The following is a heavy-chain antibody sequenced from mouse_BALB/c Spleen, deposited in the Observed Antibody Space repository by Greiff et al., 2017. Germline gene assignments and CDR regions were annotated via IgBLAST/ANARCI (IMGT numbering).Heavy chain of an antibody. Sequence: EVKVVESGGGLVQPGGSRKLSCAASGFTFSSFGMHWVRQAPEKGLEWVAYISSGSSTIYYADTVKGRFTISRDNPKNTLFLQMTSLRSEDTAMYYCARSTMITTKFAYWGQGTLVTVSA. CDR1: GFTFSSFG. J-gene: IGHJ3*01. CDR3: ARSTMITTKFAY. D-gene: IGHD2-4*01. V-gene: IGHV5-17*02. CDR2: ISSGSSTI.